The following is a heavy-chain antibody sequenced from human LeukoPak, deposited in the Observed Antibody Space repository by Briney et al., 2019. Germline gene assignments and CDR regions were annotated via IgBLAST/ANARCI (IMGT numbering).Heavy chain of an antibody. CDR2: ISAYNGNT. J-gene: IGHJ4*02. CDR1: GYTFTSYG. CDR3: ARGPSPRVAARLDYLDY. V-gene: IGHV1-18*01. Sequence: ASVKVSCKASGYTFTSYGISWVRQAPGQGLEWMGWISAYNGNTNYAQKLQGRVTMTTDTSTSTAYMELRSLRSDDTAVYYCARGPSPRVAARLDYLDYWGQGTLVTVSS. D-gene: IGHD6-6*01.